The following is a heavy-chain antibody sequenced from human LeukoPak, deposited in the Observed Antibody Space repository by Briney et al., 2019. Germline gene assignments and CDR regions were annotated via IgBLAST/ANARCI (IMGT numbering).Heavy chain of an antibody. V-gene: IGHV4-34*01. Sequence: PETLSLTCAVYGGSFSGYYWSWIRQPPGKGLEWIGEINHSGSTNYNPSLKSRVTISVDTSKNQFSLKLSSVTAADTAVYYCARFAVTTPYGMDVWGQGTTVTVSS. CDR1: GGSFSGYY. J-gene: IGHJ6*02. CDR2: INHSGST. D-gene: IGHD1-14*01. CDR3: ARFAVTTPYGMDV.